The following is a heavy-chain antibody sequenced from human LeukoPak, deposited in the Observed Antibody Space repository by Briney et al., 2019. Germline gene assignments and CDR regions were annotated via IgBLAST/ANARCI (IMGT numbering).Heavy chain of an antibody. V-gene: IGHV4-34*01. Sequence: PSETLSLTCAVYGGSFSGYYWSWIRQPPGKGLEWIGEIKHSGSTNYNPSLKSRVTISVDTSKNQFSLKLSSVTAADTAVYYCARSLGYSYISARPKPFDYWGQGTLVTVSS. J-gene: IGHJ4*02. CDR2: IKHSGST. CDR1: GGSFSGYY. D-gene: IGHD5-18*01. CDR3: ARSLGYSYISARPKPFDY.